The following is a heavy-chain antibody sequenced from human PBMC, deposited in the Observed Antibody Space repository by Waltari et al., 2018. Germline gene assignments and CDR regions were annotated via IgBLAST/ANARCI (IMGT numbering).Heavy chain of an antibody. CDR1: GGSVSSDSYY. CDR3: AREVASIYYYDSGGYYYFDY. CDR2: IYYSGST. V-gene: IGHV4-61*01. J-gene: IGHJ4*02. Sequence: QVQLQESGPGLVKPSETLSLTCIVPGGSVSSDSYYWRWIRHPPRKGLEWIGYIYYSGSTNYNPSLKSRVTVSVDTSRNQFSLKLSSVTAADTAVYYCAREVASIYYYDSGGYYYFDYWGQGTLVTVSS. D-gene: IGHD3-22*01.